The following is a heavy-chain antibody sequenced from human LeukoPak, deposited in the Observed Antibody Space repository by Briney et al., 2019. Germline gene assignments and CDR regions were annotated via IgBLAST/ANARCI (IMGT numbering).Heavy chain of an antibody. J-gene: IGHJ4*02. D-gene: IGHD2-2*01. Sequence: YDGSNKYYADSVKGRFTISRDNSKNTLYLQMNSLRAEDTAVYYCAKDRVDIVVVPAASAFDYWGQGTLVTVSS. CDR2: YDGSNK. CDR3: AKDRVDIVVVPAASAFDY. V-gene: IGHV3-30*02.